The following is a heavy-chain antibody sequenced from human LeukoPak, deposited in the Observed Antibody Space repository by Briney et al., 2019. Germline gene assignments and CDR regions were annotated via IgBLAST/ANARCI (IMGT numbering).Heavy chain of an antibody. V-gene: IGHV3-30*02. D-gene: IGHD3-10*01. J-gene: IGHJ6*03. Sequence: GGSLRLSCAASGFTFSNYGMHWVRQAPGKGLEWVAFIRSDGINKYHADSVKGRFTISRDNSKNALYLQMNSLRAEDTAVYYCAKLGKTENHYGSGRFSYYYYMDVWGKGTTVTISS. CDR1: GFTFSNYG. CDR2: IRSDGINK. CDR3: AKLGKTENHYGSGRFSYYYYMDV.